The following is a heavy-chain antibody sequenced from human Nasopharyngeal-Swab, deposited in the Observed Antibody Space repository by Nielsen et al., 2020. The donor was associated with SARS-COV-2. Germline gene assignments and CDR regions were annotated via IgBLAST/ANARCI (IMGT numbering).Heavy chain of an antibody. J-gene: IGHJ6*03. D-gene: IGHD1-26*01. V-gene: IGHV3-30-3*01. CDR2: ISYDGSNK. CDR3: ARVEAGGEWELLPYYYYYMDV. Sequence: VRQAPGKGLEWVGVISYDGSNKYYADSVKGRFTISRDNSKNTLYLQMNSLRAEDTAVYYCARVEAGGEWELLPYYYYYMDVWGKGTTVTVSS.